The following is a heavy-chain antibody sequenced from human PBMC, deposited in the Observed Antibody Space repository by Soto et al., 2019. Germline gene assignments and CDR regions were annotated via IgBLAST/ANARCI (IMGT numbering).Heavy chain of an antibody. D-gene: IGHD3-10*01. J-gene: IGHJ4*02. Sequence: ASVKVSCKASGYTFTSYYMHWVRQAPGQGLEWMGIINPSGGSTSYAQKFQGRVTMTRDTSTSTVYMELSSLRSEDTAVYYCAATITMVRGVIMGPFDYWGQGTLV. V-gene: IGHV1-46*01. CDR2: INPSGGST. CDR3: AATITMVRGVIMGPFDY. CDR1: GYTFTSYY.